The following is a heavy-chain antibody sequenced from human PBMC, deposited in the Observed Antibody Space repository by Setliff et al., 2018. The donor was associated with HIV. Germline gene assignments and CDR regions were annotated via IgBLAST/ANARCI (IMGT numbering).Heavy chain of an antibody. CDR1: GFTFSDYD. Sequence: SGGSLRLSCAASGFTFSDYDIHWVRQAPGKGLEWILLIRYDVTNKYYADSVRGRFTISRDNTKNSVYLQMNSLRAEDTAVYYCARDESVGSGYPSFESALMFDVWGQGTLVTVSS. D-gene: IGHD3-3*01. V-gene: IGHV3-30*02. J-gene: IGHJ4*02. CDR2: IRYDVTNK. CDR3: ARDESVGSGYPSFESALMFDV.